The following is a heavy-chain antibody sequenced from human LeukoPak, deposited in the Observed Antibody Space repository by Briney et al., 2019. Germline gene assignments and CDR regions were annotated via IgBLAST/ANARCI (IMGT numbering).Heavy chain of an antibody. D-gene: IGHD3-22*01. CDR3: ARLTTIRHYYYYYMDV. J-gene: IGHJ6*03. CDR2: INPSGGST. CDR1: GYTFTSYY. Sequence: ASVKVSCKASGYTFTSYYMHWVRQAPGQGLEWMGIINPSGGSTSYAQKLQGRVTMTTDTSTSTAYMELRSLRSDDTAVYYCARLTTIRHYYYYYMDVWGKGNTVTVSS. V-gene: IGHV1-46*01.